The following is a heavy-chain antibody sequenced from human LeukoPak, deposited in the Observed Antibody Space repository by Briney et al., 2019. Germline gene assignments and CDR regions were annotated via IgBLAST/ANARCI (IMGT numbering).Heavy chain of an antibody. V-gene: IGHV4-59*13. CDR3: ARSDGYGLVGI. D-gene: IGHD3-10*01. CDR2: IYYSGST. Sequence: SETLSLTCTVSGGSISSYYWSWIRQPPGKGLEWIGYIYYSGSTNYNPSLRSRVTISVATSKNQFSLKLTSVTAADTAVYYCARSDGYGLVGIWGQGTMVTVSS. CDR1: GGSISSYY. J-gene: IGHJ3*02.